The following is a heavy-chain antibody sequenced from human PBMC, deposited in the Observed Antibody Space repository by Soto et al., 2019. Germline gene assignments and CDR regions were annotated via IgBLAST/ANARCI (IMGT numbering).Heavy chain of an antibody. CDR2: IYGDGGT. CDR1: GFTVSNNY. J-gene: IGHJ4*02. CDR3: ATRMTTAPY. V-gene: IGHV3-66*01. Sequence: EVQLVQSGGGLVQPGGSLRLSCAASGFTVSNNYLSWVRQAPGKGLQWVSLIYGDGGTDYAESVKGRFTISRDNSKNTLYLQMNSLKAEETAIYYCATRMTTAPYWGQGTLVTVSS. D-gene: IGHD4-17*01.